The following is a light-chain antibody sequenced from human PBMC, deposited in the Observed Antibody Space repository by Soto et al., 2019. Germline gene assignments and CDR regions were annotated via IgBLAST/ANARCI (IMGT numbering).Light chain of an antibody. CDR1: SSDVGGYNY. CDR3: SSYTSSSTYV. Sequence: QPASVSGSPGQSITISCTGTSSDVGGYNYVSWYQQHPGKAPKLMIYDVSNRPSGVSNRFSGSKSGNTASLTISGLQAEDEADYYCSSYTSSSTYVFGTGTKVTVL. CDR2: DVS. J-gene: IGLJ1*01. V-gene: IGLV2-14*01.